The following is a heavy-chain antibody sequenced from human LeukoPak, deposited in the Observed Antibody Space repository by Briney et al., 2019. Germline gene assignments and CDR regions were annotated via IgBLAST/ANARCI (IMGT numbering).Heavy chain of an antibody. Sequence: GRSLRLSCAASGFTFDDYAMHWVRQTPGKGLEWVSGISWNSGSIGYVDFVKGRFTVSRDNAESSLYLQMNSLRAEDTALYYCAKDSMIRAVIKSNAFDIWGQGTMVTVSS. D-gene: IGHD3-10*01. CDR1: GFTFDDYA. CDR2: ISWNSGSI. CDR3: AKDSMIRAVIKSNAFDI. J-gene: IGHJ3*02. V-gene: IGHV3-9*01.